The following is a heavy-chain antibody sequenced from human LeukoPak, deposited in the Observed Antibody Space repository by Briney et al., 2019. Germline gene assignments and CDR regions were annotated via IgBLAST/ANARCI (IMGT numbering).Heavy chain of an antibody. CDR1: GVTFSNYS. Sequence: GGSLRLSCAASGVTFSNYSMNWVRQAPGKGLEWVSSISTRSTYIYYADSVKGRFTISRDNAKNSLFLQMNSLRAEDTAVYFCAKSTRAVMAMMDVWGKGTTVTVSS. J-gene: IGHJ6*04. CDR3: AKSTRAVMAMMDV. V-gene: IGHV3-21*01. CDR2: ISTRSTYI. D-gene: IGHD3-16*01.